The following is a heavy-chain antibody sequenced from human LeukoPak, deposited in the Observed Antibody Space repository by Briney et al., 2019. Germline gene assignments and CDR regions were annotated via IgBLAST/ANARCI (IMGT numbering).Heavy chain of an antibody. J-gene: IGHJ2*01. CDR1: GFTFRNYA. CDR3: ARVPGTSGGHWYFDL. Sequence: GGSLRLSCSASGFTFRNYAMHWVRQAPGKGLEYVSAISITGGSTYYAVSVKGRFTISRDNSKNTLYLQMNSLRAEDTAVYHCARVPGTSGGHWYFDLWGHGTLVTVSS. D-gene: IGHD1/OR15-1a*01. CDR2: ISITGGST. V-gene: IGHV3-64*04.